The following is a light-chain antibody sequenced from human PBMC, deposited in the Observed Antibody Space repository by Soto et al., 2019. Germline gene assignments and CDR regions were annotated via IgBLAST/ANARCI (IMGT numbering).Light chain of an antibody. CDR2: ASS. CDR3: LQLYNFSWT. Sequence: AIRMTQSPSSLSASVGDRVTMSCRASQGIRNDLAWYQQKAGKAPKLLIFASSNLQSGVPSRFSGSGSGTDFTLTISRLQPEDFATYYCLQLYNFSWTFGQGTRLEI. CDR1: QGIRND. V-gene: IGKV1-6*01. J-gene: IGKJ5*01.